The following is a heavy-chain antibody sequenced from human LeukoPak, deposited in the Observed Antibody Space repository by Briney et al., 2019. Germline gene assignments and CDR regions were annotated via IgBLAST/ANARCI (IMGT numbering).Heavy chain of an antibody. CDR3: ARVIVGATGVDY. CDR1: GLIASDDY. V-gene: IGHV3-66*01. D-gene: IGHD1-26*01. CDR2: IYSGGAT. J-gene: IGHJ4*02. Sequence: GGSLRLSCAASGLIASDDYMSWVRQAPGKGLEWVSVIYSGGATYYADSVKGRFTISRDNSKNTWYLQMNSLRAEDTAVYYCARVIVGATGVDYWGQGTPVTVSS.